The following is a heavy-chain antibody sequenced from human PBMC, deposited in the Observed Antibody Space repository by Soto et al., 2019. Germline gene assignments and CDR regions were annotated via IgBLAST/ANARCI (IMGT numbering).Heavy chain of an antibody. D-gene: IGHD7-27*01. CDR3: ARDWGNYHYGLAV. CDR1: GFTFTSSA. CDR2: IVVGSGNT. V-gene: IGHV1-58*01. J-gene: IGHJ6*02. Sequence: SVKVSCKASGFTFTSSAVQWVRQARGQRLEWIGWIVVGSGNTNYAQKFQERVTITRDMSTSTAYMELSSLRSEDTAVYYCARDWGNYHYGLAVWGQGTTVTVSS.